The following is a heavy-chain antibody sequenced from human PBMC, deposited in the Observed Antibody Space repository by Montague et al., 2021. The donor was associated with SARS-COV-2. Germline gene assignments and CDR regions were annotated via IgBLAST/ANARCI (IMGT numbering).Heavy chain of an antibody. Sequence: SETLSLTCAVYGGSLSGYYWSWIRQPPGKGLEWIWEINHSGSTNHNPSXXSRVTISLDTSKNQFSLKLSSVTAADTAVYYCARGRRRYNWRDETSYYYGMDVWGQGTTVTVSS. CDR1: GGSLSGYY. D-gene: IGHD1-20*01. V-gene: IGHV4-34*01. CDR2: INHSGST. CDR3: ARGRRRYNWRDETSYYYGMDV. J-gene: IGHJ6*02.